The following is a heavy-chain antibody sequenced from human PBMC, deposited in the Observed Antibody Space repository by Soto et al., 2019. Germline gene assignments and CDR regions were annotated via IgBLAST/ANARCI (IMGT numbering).Heavy chain of an antibody. CDR1: GGSISSYY. Sequence: SETLSLTCTVSGGSISSYYWSWIRQPPGKGLEWIGYIYYSGSTNYNPSLKSRVTISVDTSKNQFSLELSSVTAADTAVYYCARDHSGGSNLDYWGQGTLVTVSS. D-gene: IGHD2-15*01. CDR2: IYYSGST. CDR3: ARDHSGGSNLDY. J-gene: IGHJ4*02. V-gene: IGHV4-59*01.